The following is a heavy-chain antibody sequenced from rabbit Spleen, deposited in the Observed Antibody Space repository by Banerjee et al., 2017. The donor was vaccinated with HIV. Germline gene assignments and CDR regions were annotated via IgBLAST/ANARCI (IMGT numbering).Heavy chain of an antibody. V-gene: IGHV1S40*01. J-gene: IGHJ6*01. CDR1: GVSFSSNYY. D-gene: IGHD8-1*01. CDR3: ARDSGSSFSSYGMDL. Sequence: KESGGDLVKPGASLTLTCTASGVSFSSNYYMCWVRQAPGKGLEWIACIDSGSSGFTYFASWAKGRFTISKTSSTTVTLQMTSLTAADTATYFCARDSGSSFSSYGMDLWGPGTLVTVS. CDR2: IDSGSSGFT.